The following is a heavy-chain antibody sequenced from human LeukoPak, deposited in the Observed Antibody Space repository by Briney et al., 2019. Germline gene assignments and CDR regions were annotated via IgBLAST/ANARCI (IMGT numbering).Heavy chain of an antibody. Sequence: GGSLRLSCAASGFTFSSHSMSWVRQAPGKGLEWVANIKQDGSEKYYVDSVKGRFTISRDNAKNSLYLQMNSLRAEDTAVYYCARFRYNYGLYYFDYWGQGTLVTVSS. D-gene: IGHD5-18*01. CDR2: IKQDGSEK. V-gene: IGHV3-7*04. CDR1: GFTFSSHS. CDR3: ARFRYNYGLYYFDY. J-gene: IGHJ4*02.